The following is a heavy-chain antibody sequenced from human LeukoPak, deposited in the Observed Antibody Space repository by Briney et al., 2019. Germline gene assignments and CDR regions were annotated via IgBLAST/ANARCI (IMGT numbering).Heavy chain of an antibody. V-gene: IGHV4-39*01. J-gene: IGHJ4*02. CDR2: IYESDST. CDR1: GGSISSSSYY. Sequence: KPSETLSLTCTVSGGSISSSSYYWGWIRQPPGKGLEWIGEIYESDSTNYNPSLKSRVTISVDTSKNRFSLKLSSVTAADTAVYYCARVPTVTFFDYWGQGTLVTVSS. D-gene: IGHD4-17*01. CDR3: ARVPTVTFFDY.